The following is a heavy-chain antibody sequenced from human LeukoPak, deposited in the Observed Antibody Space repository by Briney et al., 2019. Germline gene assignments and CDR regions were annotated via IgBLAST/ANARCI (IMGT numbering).Heavy chain of an antibody. V-gene: IGHV4-31*03. CDR1: GGSISSGGYY. Sequence: SETLSLTCTVSGGSISSGGYYWSWIRQHPGKGLEWIGYIYYSGSTYYNPSLKSRVTISVDTSKNQFSLKLSSVTAADTAVYYCARDGIVVVPAAPEFYYYYYGMDVWGQGTTVTVSS. D-gene: IGHD2-2*01. J-gene: IGHJ6*02. CDR3: ARDGIVVVPAAPEFYYYYYGMDV. CDR2: IYYSGST.